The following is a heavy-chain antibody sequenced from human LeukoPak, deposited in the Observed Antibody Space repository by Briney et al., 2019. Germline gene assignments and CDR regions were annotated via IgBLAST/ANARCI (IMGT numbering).Heavy chain of an antibody. CDR3: ARGTPAIDP. CDR2: IYYSGST. D-gene: IGHD1-14*01. V-gene: IGHV4-59*01. Sequence: SETLSLTCTVSGGSISGYYWSWIRQPPEKGLEWIGYIYYSGSTNYNPSLKSRVTISIDTSKNQFSLKLSSVTAADTAVYYCARGTPAIDPWGQGTLVTVSS. CDR1: GGSISGYY. J-gene: IGHJ5*02.